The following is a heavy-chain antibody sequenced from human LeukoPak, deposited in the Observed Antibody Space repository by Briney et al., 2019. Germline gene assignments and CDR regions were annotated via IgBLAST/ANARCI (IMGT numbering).Heavy chain of an antibody. CDR3: ARRGPVGGGWGFDY. V-gene: IGHV1-18*01. Sequence: ASVKVSFKASGYTFTSYGISWVRQAPGQGLEWMGWISGYYGNTDSAQNLQGRVTMTRDTSTSTAYMDLRSLTSDDTAVYYCARRGPVGGGWGFDYWGQGTLVTVSS. CDR1: GYTFTSYG. D-gene: IGHD6-19*01. CDR2: ISGYYGNT. J-gene: IGHJ4*02.